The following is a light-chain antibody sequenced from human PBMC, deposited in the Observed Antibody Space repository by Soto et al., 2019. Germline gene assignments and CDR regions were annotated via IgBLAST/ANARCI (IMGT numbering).Light chain of an antibody. J-gene: IGKJ4*01. V-gene: IGKV3-15*01. CDR3: QQFYTWPVT. CDR1: QGIRNH. CDR2: YGS. Sequence: IVMTQSPAILSVSPGERVTFSCRASQGIRNHLACYQHKPGQAPRLLISYGSAGATGIPARFSGSGSGTAFTLTINSLQSEDFAVYYCQQFYTWPVTFGGGTKVDIK.